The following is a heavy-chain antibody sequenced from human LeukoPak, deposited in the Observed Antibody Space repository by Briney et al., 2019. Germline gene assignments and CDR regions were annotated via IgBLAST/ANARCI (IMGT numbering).Heavy chain of an antibody. Sequence: GGSLRLSCAASGFTFSSYEMNWVRQAPGKGLEWVSYISSSGSTIYYADSVKGRFTISRDNAKNSPYLQMNSLRAEDTAVYYCARGGEYGDYPDYWGQGTLVTVSS. J-gene: IGHJ4*02. CDR2: ISSSGSTI. CDR3: ARGGEYGDYPDY. V-gene: IGHV3-48*03. D-gene: IGHD4-17*01. CDR1: GFTFSSYE.